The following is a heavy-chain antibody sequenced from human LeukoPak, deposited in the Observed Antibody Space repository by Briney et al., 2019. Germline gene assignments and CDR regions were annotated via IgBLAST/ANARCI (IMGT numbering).Heavy chain of an antibody. CDR3: AKEKEAVEGAADY. CDR2: ISGSGGST. Sequence: GGSLRLSCAASGFTFSSYAMSRVRQAPGEGLEWVSAISGSGGSTYYADSVKGRFTISRDNSKNTLYLQMNSLRAEDTAVYYCAKEKEAVEGAADYWGQGTLVTVSS. V-gene: IGHV3-23*01. CDR1: GFTFSSYA. D-gene: IGHD4-23*01. J-gene: IGHJ4*02.